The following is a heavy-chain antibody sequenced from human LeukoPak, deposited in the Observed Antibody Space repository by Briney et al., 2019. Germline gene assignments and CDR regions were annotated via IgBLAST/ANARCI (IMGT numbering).Heavy chain of an antibody. CDR1: GYTFTGYF. J-gene: IGHJ4*02. CDR3: ARDLFLAATEREGDDY. D-gene: IGHD6-13*01. CDR2: INPNSDDT. V-gene: IGHV1-2*02. Sequence: VASVKVSCKASGYTFTGYFIHWVRQAPGQGLEWMGWINPNSDDTNYAQKFQGRVTLTRDTSISTAYMELSRLRSDDTAVYYCARDLFLAATEREGDDYWGQGTLVTVSS.